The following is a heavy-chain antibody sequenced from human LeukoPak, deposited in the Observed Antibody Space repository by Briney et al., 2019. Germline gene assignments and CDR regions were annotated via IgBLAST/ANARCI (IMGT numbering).Heavy chain of an antibody. J-gene: IGHJ4*02. D-gene: IGHD3-10*01. CDR1: GGSISGYY. V-gene: IGHV4-4*09. Sequence: SETLSLTCTVSGGSISGYYWSWIRQPPGKGLQWIGYIYTNENTKYSPSLQSRVTMSVDTSKNQFSLKLTSVTAADTAVYYRVRQAYYSESGSWTGFDYWGQGTLVPVSS. CDR3: VRQAYYSESGSWTGFDY. CDR2: IYTNENT.